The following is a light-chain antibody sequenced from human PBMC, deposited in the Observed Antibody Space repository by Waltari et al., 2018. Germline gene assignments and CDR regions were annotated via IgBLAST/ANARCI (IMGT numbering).Light chain of an antibody. V-gene: IGKV1-5*03. CDR2: KAS. Sequence: DIQMTQSPSTLSASVGDRVTITCRASQSISSWLAWYQQKPGKDPKLLIYKASSLESGGPSRFSGSGSGTEFTLTISSLQPDDFATYYCQQYNSYSTWTFGQGTKVEIK. CDR3: QQYNSYSTWT. J-gene: IGKJ1*01. CDR1: QSISSW.